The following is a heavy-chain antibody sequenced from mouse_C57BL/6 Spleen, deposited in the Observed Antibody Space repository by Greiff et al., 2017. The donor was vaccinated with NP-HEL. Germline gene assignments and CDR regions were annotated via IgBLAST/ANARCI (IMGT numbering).Heavy chain of an antibody. CDR2: IYPGDGDT. CDR1: GYAFSSSW. D-gene: IGHD1-1*01. J-gene: IGHJ2*01. V-gene: IGHV1-82*01. CDR3: ARGAHYYGSRGGLDY. Sequence: VQLQQSGPELVKPGASVKISCKASGYAFSSSWMNWVKQRPGKGLEWIGRIYPGDGDTNYNGKFKGKATLTADKSSSTAYMQLSSLTSEDSAVYFCARGAHYYGSRGGLDYWGQGTTLTVSS.